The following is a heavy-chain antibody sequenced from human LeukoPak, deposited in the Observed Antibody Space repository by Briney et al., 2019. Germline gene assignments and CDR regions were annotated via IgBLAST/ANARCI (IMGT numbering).Heavy chain of an antibody. CDR1: GFTFSSYS. CDR3: ARRRDGYNRYFDY. Sequence: PGGSLRLSCAASGFTFSSYSMNWVRQAPGKGLEWVSSISSSSTYIYYADSVKGRFTISRDNAKNSLYLQMNSLRAEDTAVYYCARRRDGYNRYFDYWGQGTLVTVSS. D-gene: IGHD5-24*01. V-gene: IGHV3-21*01. J-gene: IGHJ4*02. CDR2: ISSSSTYI.